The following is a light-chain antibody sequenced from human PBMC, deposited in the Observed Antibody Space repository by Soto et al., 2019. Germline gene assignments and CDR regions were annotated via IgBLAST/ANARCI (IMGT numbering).Light chain of an antibody. V-gene: IGKV1-39*01. CDR3: QQYDSLPYT. J-gene: IGKJ2*01. Sequence: DIQMTQSPSSLSASVGDSVTISCRSSQNIDTFLNWYQQKAGEAPKLLIRSSTTLQDGVPSRFTGSGSGTEFALTIGSLQPEDFATYYCQQYDSLPYTFGQGTRLEIK. CDR2: SST. CDR1: QNIDTF.